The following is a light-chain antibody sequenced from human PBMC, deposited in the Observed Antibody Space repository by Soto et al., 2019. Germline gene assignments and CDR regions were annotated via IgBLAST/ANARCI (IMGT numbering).Light chain of an antibody. CDR3: QHYKSFSLT. J-gene: IGKJ4*01. V-gene: IGKV1-5*03. CDR1: EDIRTW. CDR2: SAS. Sequence: DIQMTKSPSTLSASVVDRVTITCRASEDIRTWLAWYQQKPGKAPKLLIYSASSLETGVPSRFSGSGSGTDFTLTISSLQPDDFAAYFCQHYKSFSLTFGGGTKWIS.